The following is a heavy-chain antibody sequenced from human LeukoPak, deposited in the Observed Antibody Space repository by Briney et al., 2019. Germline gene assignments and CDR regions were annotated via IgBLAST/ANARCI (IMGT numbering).Heavy chain of an antibody. J-gene: IGHJ4*02. CDR3: GSDY. CDR2: IIPIFGTA. D-gene: IGHD6-13*01. CDR1: GGTFSSYA. Sequence: SVXVSCKASGGTFSSYAISWVRQAPGQGLEWMGGIIPIFGTAQYTQKFKDRVTITADESTSTAYMELNSLRSEDTAIVAAGSDYWGQGTLVTVSS. V-gene: IGHV1-69*13.